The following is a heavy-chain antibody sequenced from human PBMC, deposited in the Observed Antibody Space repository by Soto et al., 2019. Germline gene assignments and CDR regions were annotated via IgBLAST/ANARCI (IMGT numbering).Heavy chain of an antibody. D-gene: IGHD3-10*01. V-gene: IGHV5-51*01. Sequence: LGESLKISCKASGYSFISYWIGWVRQMPGKGLEWMGIIYPGDSDTRYSPSFQGQVTISADQSISTAYLQWSSLKASDTAMYYCARRRAWGVNNYYYHYVDVWGPGTTVTVSS. CDR3: ARRRAWGVNNYYYHYVDV. J-gene: IGHJ6*03. CDR1: GYSFISYW. CDR2: IYPGDSDT.